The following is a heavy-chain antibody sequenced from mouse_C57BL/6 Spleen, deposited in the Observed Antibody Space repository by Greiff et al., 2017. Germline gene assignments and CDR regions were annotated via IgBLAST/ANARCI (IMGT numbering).Heavy chain of an antibody. CDR1: GFTFTSYC. D-gene: IGHD1-1*01. Sequence: EVKLVESGGGLVKPGGSLTLSCAASGFTFTSYCMSWVRQTPDKKLEWVATISSCGSYTYYPDSVKRRFTIPRNNANNTLYLPMSSLKSEDTAMYCCAASYGELLGWFAYWGQGTPVTVSA. J-gene: IGHJ3*01. CDR2: ISSCGSYT. CDR3: AASYGELLGWFAY. V-gene: IGHV5-6*03.